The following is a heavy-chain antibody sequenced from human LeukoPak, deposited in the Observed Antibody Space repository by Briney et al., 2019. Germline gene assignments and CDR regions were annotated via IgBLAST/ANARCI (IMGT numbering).Heavy chain of an antibody. CDR2: INPSGGST. V-gene: IGHV1-46*01. CDR1: GYTFTSYY. CDR3: ATSSADPEVFDY. J-gene: IGHJ4*02. Sequence: ASVKVSCKASGYTFTSYYMHWVRQAPGQGLEWMGIINPSGGSTSYAQKFQGRVTMTRDTSTSTVYTELSSLRSEDTAVYYCATSSADPEVFDYWGQGTLVTVSS.